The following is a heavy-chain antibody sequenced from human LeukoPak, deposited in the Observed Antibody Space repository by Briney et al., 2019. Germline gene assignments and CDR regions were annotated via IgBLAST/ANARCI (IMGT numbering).Heavy chain of an antibody. D-gene: IGHD3-10*01. V-gene: IGHV3-7*03. CDR2: IKEDGSEK. CDR3: ARTIRGY. J-gene: IGHJ4*02. CDR1: GFTFSNYW. Sequence: PGGSLRLSCAASGFTFSNYWMSWVRQAPGKGLEWVANIKEDGSEKHYVDPVKGRFTISRDNAKNSLYLQMNSLRVEDTAVYYCARTIRGYWGQGTLVTVSS.